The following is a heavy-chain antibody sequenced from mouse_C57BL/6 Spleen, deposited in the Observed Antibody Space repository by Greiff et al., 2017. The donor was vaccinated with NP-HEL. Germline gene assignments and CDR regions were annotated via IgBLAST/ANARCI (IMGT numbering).Heavy chain of an antibody. D-gene: IGHD2-4*01. CDR3: ARFQDYEGDYAMDY. CDR1: GYTFTSYG. Sequence: LQESGAELARPGASVKLSCKASGYTFTSYGISWVKQRTGQGLEWIGEIYPRSGNTYYNEKFKGKATLTADKSSSTAYMELRSLTSEDSAVYFCARFQDYEGDYAMDYWGQGTSVTVSS. CDR2: IYPRSGNT. V-gene: IGHV1-81*01. J-gene: IGHJ4*01.